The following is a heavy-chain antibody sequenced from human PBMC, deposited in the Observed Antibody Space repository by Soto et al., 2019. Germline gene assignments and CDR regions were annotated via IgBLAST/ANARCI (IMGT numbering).Heavy chain of an antibody. Sequence: ASVKVSCKASGYTFTSYYMHWVRQAPGQGLEWMGIINPSGGSTSYAQKFQGRVTMTRDTSTSTIYMELSSLRSEDTAVYYCAIVVPYYYYGMDVWGQGTTVTVSS. CDR3: AIVVPYYYYGMDV. CDR2: INPSGGST. J-gene: IGHJ6*02. CDR1: GYTFTSYY. V-gene: IGHV1-46*01.